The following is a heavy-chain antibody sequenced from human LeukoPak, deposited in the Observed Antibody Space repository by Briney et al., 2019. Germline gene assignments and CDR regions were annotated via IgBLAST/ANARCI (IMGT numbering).Heavy chain of an antibody. CDR2: IYTSGST. Sequence: SETLSLTCTVSGGSISSGSYYWSWIRQPAGKGLEWIGRIYTSGSTNYNPSPKSRVTISVDTSKNQFSLKLSSVTAADTAVYYCARGRVGVARYYPNWFDPWGQGTLVTVSS. CDR3: ARGRVGVARYYPNWFDP. V-gene: IGHV4-61*02. J-gene: IGHJ5*02. CDR1: GGSISSGSYY. D-gene: IGHD3-3*01.